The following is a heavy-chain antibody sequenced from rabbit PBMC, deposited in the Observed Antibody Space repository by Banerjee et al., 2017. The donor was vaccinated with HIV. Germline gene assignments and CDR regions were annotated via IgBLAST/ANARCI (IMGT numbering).Heavy chain of an antibody. Sequence: QEQLVESGGGLVQPTGSLTLTCKASGFSFGDRDVMCWVRQAPGKGLEWIACINAATGKPVYATWAKGRFTISRTSSTTVTLRMTSLTAADRAAYFCARYSGASYSVGDLWGPGTLVTVS. CDR1: GFSFGDRDV. V-gene: IGHV1S45*01. CDR3: ARYSGASYSVGDL. J-gene: IGHJ4*01. D-gene: IGHD8-1*01. CDR2: INAATGKP.